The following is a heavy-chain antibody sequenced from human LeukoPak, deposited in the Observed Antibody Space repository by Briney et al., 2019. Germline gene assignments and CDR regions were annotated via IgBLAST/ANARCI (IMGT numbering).Heavy chain of an antibody. CDR1: GFTFTIYG. D-gene: IGHD2-15*01. Sequence: GGSLRLSCAASGFTFTIYGMHWVRQAPGKGLEWVSVIYSGGSTYYADSVKGRFTISRDNSKNTLYLQMNSLRAEDTAVYYCARAFRVCSGGSCYPKHFDYWGQGTLVTVSS. CDR3: ARAFRVCSGGSCYPKHFDY. V-gene: IGHV3-NL1*01. CDR2: IYSGGST. J-gene: IGHJ4*02.